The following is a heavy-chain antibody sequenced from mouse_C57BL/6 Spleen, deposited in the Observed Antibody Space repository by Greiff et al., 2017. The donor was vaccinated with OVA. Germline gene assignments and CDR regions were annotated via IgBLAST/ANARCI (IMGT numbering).Heavy chain of an antibody. CDR2: ISDGGSYT. V-gene: IGHV5-4*01. CDR1: GFTFSSYA. CDR3: ARDYGYDDWYFDV. D-gene: IGHD2-2*01. Sequence: EVKLVESGGGLVKPGGSLKLSCAASGFTFSSYAMSWVRQTPEKRLEWVATISDGGSYTYYPDNVKGRFTISRDNAKNNLYLQMSHLKSEDTAMYYCARDYGYDDWYFDVWGTGTTVTVSA. J-gene: IGHJ1*03.